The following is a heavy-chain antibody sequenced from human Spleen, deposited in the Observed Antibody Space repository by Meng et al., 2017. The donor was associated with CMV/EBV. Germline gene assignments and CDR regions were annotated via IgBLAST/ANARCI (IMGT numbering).Heavy chain of an antibody. CDR2: IKQDGSEK. Sequence: GGSLRLSCAASGFTFSSYWMSWVRQAPGKGLEWVANIKQDGSEKYYVDSVKGRFTISRDNAKNSLYLQMNSLRAEDTAVYYCARGEWFGELLEFDPWGQGTLVTVSS. CDR1: GFTFSSYW. J-gene: IGHJ5*02. CDR3: ARGEWFGELLEFDP. D-gene: IGHD3-10*01. V-gene: IGHV3-7*01.